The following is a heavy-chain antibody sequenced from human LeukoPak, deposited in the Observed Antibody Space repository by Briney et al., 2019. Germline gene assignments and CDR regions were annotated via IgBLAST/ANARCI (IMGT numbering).Heavy chain of an antibody. Sequence: ASVKVSCKASGYTFTGYLIHWVRQAPGQGLEWMGWINPNSGVTNYAQKFQGRVTMTRDTSLSAAYVELSSLKSDDTALYYCARDRVFPTNNWFDPWGQGTPVTVSS. CDR3: ARDRVFPTNNWFDP. J-gene: IGHJ5*02. CDR1: GYTFTGYL. CDR2: INPNSGVT. V-gene: IGHV1-2*02.